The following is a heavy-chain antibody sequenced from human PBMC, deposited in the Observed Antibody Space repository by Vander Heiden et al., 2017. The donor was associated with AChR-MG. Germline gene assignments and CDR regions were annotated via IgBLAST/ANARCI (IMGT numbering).Heavy chain of an antibody. CDR2: ISSSGSTI. J-gene: IGHJ5*02. V-gene: IGHV3-11*01. CDR3: ARVSDYDFWSGPNWFDP. Sequence: QVQLVESGGGLVKPGGSLRPSCAASGFTFSDFNMSWIRQAPGKGLEWFSYISSSGSTIYYADSVKGRFTISRDNAKNSLYLQMNSLRAEDTAVYYCARVSDYDFWSGPNWFDPWGQGTLVTVSS. D-gene: IGHD3-3*01. CDR1: GFTFSDFN.